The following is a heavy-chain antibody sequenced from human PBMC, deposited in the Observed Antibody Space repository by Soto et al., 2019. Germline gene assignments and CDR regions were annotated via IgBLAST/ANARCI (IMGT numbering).Heavy chain of an antibody. D-gene: IGHD5-12*01. J-gene: IGHJ4*02. CDR1: GFIFSSYG. CDR3: AKDIGWSGYDPGLDF. CDR2: ISYDGSNK. Sequence: HPGGSLRLSCAASGFIFSSYGMHWVRQAPGKGLEWLAVISYDGSNKYYADSVKGRFTISRDNSKNTLYLQMNSLRADDTAVYYCAKDIGWSGYDPGLDFWGQGTLVTVSS. V-gene: IGHV3-30*18.